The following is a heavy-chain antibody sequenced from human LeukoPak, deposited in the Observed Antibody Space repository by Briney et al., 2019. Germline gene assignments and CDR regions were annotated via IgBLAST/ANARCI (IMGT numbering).Heavy chain of an antibody. CDR1: GFNIRNHW. J-gene: IGHJ4*02. Sequence: GGSLRLSCVASGFNIRNHWMSWVRQTPGKGLEWVATMKEDGTEKDYVDAVKGRFTISRDNAMNSVYLQMSRLRAEDTAVYYRASSPDHQWQVLLYLDYWGQGALVSVSS. D-gene: IGHD6-19*01. CDR3: ASSPDHQWQVLLYLDY. V-gene: IGHV3-7*01. CDR2: MKEDGTEK.